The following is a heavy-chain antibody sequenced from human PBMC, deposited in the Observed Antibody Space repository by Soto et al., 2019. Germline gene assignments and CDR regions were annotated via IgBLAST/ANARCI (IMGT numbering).Heavy chain of an antibody. CDR3: ASYGEDQDYYHYLIYV. Sequence: GESRKVSCKGSGYSFTSYWIGWVRQLPGKGQEWMGIIYPGDSDTRYSPSFQGQVTISADKSISTAYLQWSSLKASDTAMYYCASYGEDQDYYHYLIYVWSQGTTVTVSS. CDR1: GYSFTSYW. V-gene: IGHV5-51*01. D-gene: IGHD3-10*01. CDR2: IYPGDSDT. J-gene: IGHJ6*02.